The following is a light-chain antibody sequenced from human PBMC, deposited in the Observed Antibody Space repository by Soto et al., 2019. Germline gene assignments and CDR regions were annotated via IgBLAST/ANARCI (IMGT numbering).Light chain of an antibody. V-gene: IGLV2-14*02. CDR1: SSDVGNYNL. CDR3: GTWDYSLTSVV. J-gene: IGLJ2*01. Sequence: QSALTQPASVSGSPGQSITISCTGTSSDVGNYNLVSWYQQHPGKAPKLMIYDNNKRPSGIPERFSGTKPGTSATLVITGLQTGDEASYYCGTWDYSLTSVVFGGGTKLTVL. CDR2: DNN.